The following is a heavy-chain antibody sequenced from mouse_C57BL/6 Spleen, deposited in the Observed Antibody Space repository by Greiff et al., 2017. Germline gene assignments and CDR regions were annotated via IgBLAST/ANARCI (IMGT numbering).Heavy chain of an antibody. J-gene: IGHJ1*03. D-gene: IGHD1-1*01. CDR3: ASSGYYGNRSWYFEG. CDR2: IYPGDGDT. Sequence: VQLQQPGPELVKPGASVKISCKASGYAFSSSWMNWVKQRPGKGLEWIGRIYPGDGDTNYNGKFKGKATLTADKSSSTAYMQLSSLTSEGSAVYVCASSGYYGNRSWYFEGWGTGATVTVAS. V-gene: IGHV1-82*01. CDR1: GYAFSSSW.